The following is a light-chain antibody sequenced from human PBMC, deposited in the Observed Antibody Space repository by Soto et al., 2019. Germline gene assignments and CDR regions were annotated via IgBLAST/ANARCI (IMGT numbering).Light chain of an antibody. V-gene: IGKV3-11*01. CDR1: QSVSSY. Sequence: EIVLTQSPATLSLSPGERATLSCRASQSVSSYLAWYHQKPGEAPRLLIYAASNRATGIPARFSGSGSGTDFTLTISSREPEDFAIYYCQQRSNWPPVTFGGGTKVEIK. CDR3: QQRSNWPPVT. CDR2: AAS. J-gene: IGKJ4*02.